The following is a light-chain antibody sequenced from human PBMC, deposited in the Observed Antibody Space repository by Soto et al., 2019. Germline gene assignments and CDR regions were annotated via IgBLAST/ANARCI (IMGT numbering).Light chain of an antibody. Sequence: DIQMTQSPSSLSASVGDRVTITCRASQSISTSLCWFQQKPGRAPKLLISYASTLQSGVPSRFSGSGFGTDFTLTISSLQPEDFAAYYCLQTYTVPRTFGQGTNLDIK. CDR1: QSISTS. V-gene: IGKV1-39*01. CDR2: YAS. CDR3: LQTYTVPRT. J-gene: IGKJ2*01.